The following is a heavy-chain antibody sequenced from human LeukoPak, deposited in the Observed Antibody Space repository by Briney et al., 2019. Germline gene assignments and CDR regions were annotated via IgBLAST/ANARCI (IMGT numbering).Heavy chain of an antibody. Sequence: ASVKVSCKASGYTFTGYYMHWVRQAPGQGLEWMGRINPNSGGTNYAQKFQGRVTMTRDTSISTAYMELSRLRSDDTAVYYRAREGSTVNGYDYWGQGTLVTVSS. CDR2: INPNSGGT. CDR3: AREGSTVNGYDY. CDR1: GYTFTGYY. J-gene: IGHJ4*02. D-gene: IGHD4-17*01. V-gene: IGHV1-2*06.